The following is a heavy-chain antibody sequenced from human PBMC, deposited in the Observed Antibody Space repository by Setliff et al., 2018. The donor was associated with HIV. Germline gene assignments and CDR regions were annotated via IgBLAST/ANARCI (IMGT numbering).Heavy chain of an antibody. D-gene: IGHD3-9*01. Sequence: ASVKVSCKASGYTFTGYYMHWVRQAPGQGLEWKGWIIPNSGGTNYAQKFQGRVTTTRDTSTSTVYMELSGLRSEESAVYYCVRSFDQDFPHWGQGTVVTV. J-gene: IGHJ1*01. CDR1: GYTFTGYY. CDR3: VRSFDQDFPH. V-gene: IGHV1-2*02. CDR2: IIPNSGGT.